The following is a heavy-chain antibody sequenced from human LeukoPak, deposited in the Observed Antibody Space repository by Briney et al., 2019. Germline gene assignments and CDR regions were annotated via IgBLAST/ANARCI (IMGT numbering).Heavy chain of an antibody. J-gene: IGHJ4*02. D-gene: IGHD3-22*01. CDR3: ARALYYYDSSGHYRGLDY. Sequence: GSLRLSCAASGFTFNTYRMSWVRQAPGKGLEWVANIKHDGSEENYVDSVKGRFTISRDNAKGSLSLQMNSLRGEDTAVYYCARALYYYDSSGHYRGLDYWGQGTLVTVSS. CDR1: GFTFNTYR. V-gene: IGHV3-7*04. CDR2: IKHDGSEE.